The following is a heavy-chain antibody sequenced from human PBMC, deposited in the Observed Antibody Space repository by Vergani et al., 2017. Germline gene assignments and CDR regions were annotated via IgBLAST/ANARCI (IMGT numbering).Heavy chain of an antibody. D-gene: IGHD1-26*01. CDR1: GFTFSSYA. Sequence: EVQLLESGGGLVQPGGSLRLSCAASGFTFSSYAMSWVRQAPGKGLEWVSAISGSGGSTYYADSVKGRFTISRDNAKNSLYLQMNSLRAEDTAVYYCAREKYSGSYYYYGMDVWGQGTTVTVSS. CDR3: AREKYSGSYYYYGMDV. J-gene: IGHJ6*02. V-gene: IGHV3-23*01. CDR2: ISGSGGST.